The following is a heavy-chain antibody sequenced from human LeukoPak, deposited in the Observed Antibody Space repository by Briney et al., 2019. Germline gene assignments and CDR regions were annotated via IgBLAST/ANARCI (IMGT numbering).Heavy chain of an antibody. Sequence: PSETLSLTCTVSGYSISSGYYWGWIRQPPGKGLEWIGSIYHSGSTYYNPSLKSRVTISVDTSKNQLSLKLSSVTAADTAVYYCARGERGYSYGNFDYWGQGTLVTVSS. D-gene: IGHD5-18*01. J-gene: IGHJ4*02. V-gene: IGHV4-38-2*02. CDR1: GYSISSGYY. CDR3: ARGERGYSYGNFDY. CDR2: IYHSGST.